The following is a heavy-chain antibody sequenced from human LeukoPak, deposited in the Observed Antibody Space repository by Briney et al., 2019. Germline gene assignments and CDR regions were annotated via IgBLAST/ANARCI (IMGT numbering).Heavy chain of an antibody. CDR1: GFTFSSYS. CDR2: ISSSGSTI. V-gene: IGHV3-48*01. CDR3: AKDGEWLRFGYYFDY. Sequence: GGSLRLSCAASGFTFSSYSMNWVRQAPGKGLEWVSYISSSGSTIYYADSVKGRFTISRDNAKNSLYLQMNSLRAEDTAVYYCAKDGEWLRFGYYFDYWGQGTLVTVSS. D-gene: IGHD5-12*01. J-gene: IGHJ4*02.